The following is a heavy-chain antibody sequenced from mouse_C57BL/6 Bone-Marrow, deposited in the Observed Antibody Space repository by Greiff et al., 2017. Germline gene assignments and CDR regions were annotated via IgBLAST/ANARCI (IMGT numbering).Heavy chain of an antibody. J-gene: IGHJ2*01. CDR2: ISDGGSYT. CDR3: ARAPDFYYFDY. CDR1: GFTFSSYA. Sequence: EVNLVESGGGLVKPGGSLKLSCAASGFTFSSYAMSWVRQTPEKRLEWVATISDGGSYTYYPDNVKGRFTISRDNAKNNLYLQMSHLKSEDTAMYYCARAPDFYYFDYWGQGTTLTVSS. V-gene: IGHV5-4*03.